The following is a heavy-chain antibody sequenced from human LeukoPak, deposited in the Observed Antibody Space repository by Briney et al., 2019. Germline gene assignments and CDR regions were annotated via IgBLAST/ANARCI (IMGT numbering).Heavy chain of an antibody. CDR2: ISGSGSST. CDR3: AKDGPGGWGYFDY. D-gene: IGHD6-19*01. Sequence: PGGSLRLSCAASGFTFRSYAMNWVRQAPGKGLEWVSAISGSGSSTYYADSVKGRFTISRDNSKNTLYLQMNSLRAEDTAVYYCAKDGPGGWGYFDYWGLGTLVTVSS. J-gene: IGHJ4*02. CDR1: GFTFRSYA. V-gene: IGHV3-23*01.